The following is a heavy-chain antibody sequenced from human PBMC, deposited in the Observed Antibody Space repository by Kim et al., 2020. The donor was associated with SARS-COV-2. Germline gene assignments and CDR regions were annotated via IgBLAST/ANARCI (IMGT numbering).Heavy chain of an antibody. J-gene: IGHJ4*02. V-gene: IGHV1-2*06. Sequence: ASVKVSCKASGYTFTGYYIHWVLQAPGQGLEWMGRINPNSGDTNYAQKFQGRVTKTRDTSISTAYMELSRLRSDYTSVYYCARIDPLDGGYPPYYWGQGTLVTVSS. CDR3: ARIDPLDGGYPPYY. CDR2: INPNSGDT. D-gene: IGHD5-12*01. CDR1: GYTFTGYY.